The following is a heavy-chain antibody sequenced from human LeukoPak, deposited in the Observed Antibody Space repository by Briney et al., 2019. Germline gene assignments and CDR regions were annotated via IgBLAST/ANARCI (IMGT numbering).Heavy chain of an antibody. J-gene: IGHJ6*02. CDR3: ARDNWNYVGYYYYGMDV. CDR1: GFTFSDYY. D-gene: IGHD1-7*01. V-gene: IGHV3-11*01. Sequence: GGSLRLSCAASGFTFSDYYMSWIRQAPGKGLEWVSYISSSGSTIYYADSVKGRFTISRDNAKNPLYLQMNSLRAEDTAVYYCARDNWNYVGYYYYGMDVWGQGTTVTVSS. CDR2: ISSSGSTI.